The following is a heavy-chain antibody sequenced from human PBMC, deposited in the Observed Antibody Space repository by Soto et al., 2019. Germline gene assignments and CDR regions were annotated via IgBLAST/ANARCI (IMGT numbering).Heavy chain of an antibody. CDR1: GFTFSSYA. CDR3: VKAEMRVAGVHYYGMDV. D-gene: IGHD6-19*01. V-gene: IGHV3-64D*08. CDR2: ISSNGGST. J-gene: IGHJ6*02. Sequence: GGSLRLSCSASGFTFSSYAMHWVRQAPGKGLEYVSAISSNGGSTYYADSVKGRFTISRDNSKNTLYLQMSSLRAEDTAVYYCVKAEMRVAGVHYYGMDVWGQGTTVTVSS.